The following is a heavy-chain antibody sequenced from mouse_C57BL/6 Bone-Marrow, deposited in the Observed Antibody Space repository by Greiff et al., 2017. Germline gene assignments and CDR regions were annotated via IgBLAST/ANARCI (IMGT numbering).Heavy chain of an antibody. Sequence: QVQLKQPGAELVKPGASVKMSCKASGYTFTSYWITWVKQRPGQGLEWIGDIYPGSGSTNYNEKFKSKATLTVDTSSSTAYMQLSSLTSEDSAVYYCARRRVYYGSSDYWGQGTTLTVSS. CDR3: ARRRVYYGSSDY. J-gene: IGHJ2*01. V-gene: IGHV1-55*01. CDR2: IYPGSGST. CDR1: GYTFTSYW. D-gene: IGHD1-1*01.